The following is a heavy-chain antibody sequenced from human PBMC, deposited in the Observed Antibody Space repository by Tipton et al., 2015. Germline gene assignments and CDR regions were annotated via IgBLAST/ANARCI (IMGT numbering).Heavy chain of an antibody. J-gene: IGHJ5*02. D-gene: IGHD2-21*01. CDR2: VYPGGGT. CDR1: GYSINNDYY. V-gene: IGHV4-38-2*01. CDR3: ASGCINFSCYYWFDP. Sequence: TLSLTCDVSGYSINNDYYWGWIRQAPGKGLEWIGFVYPGGGTYYNPSLKSRVTILVDTTQNQVSLRLTSVTAAGTAVYYCASGCINFSCYYWFDPWGPGTLVTVSS.